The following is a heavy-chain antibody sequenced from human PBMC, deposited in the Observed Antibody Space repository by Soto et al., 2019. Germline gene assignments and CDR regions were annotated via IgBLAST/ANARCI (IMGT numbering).Heavy chain of an antibody. CDR2: IDPSDSYT. Sequence: GESLKISCKGSGYSFTSYWISWVRQMPGKGLEWMGRIDPSDSYTNYSPSFQGHVTISADKSISTAYLQWSSLKASDTAMYYCARPQWDGSGSPTYYYYGMDVWGQGTTVTVSS. CDR1: GYSFTSYW. D-gene: IGHD3-10*01. V-gene: IGHV5-10-1*01. J-gene: IGHJ6*02. CDR3: ARPQWDGSGSPTYYYYGMDV.